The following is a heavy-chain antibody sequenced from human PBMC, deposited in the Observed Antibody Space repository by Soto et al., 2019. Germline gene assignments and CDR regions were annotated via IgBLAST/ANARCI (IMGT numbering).Heavy chain of an antibody. V-gene: IGHV4-59*01. J-gene: IGHJ6*02. CDR2: IYYSGST. Sequence: SETLSLTCTVSGGSISSYYWSWIRQPPGKGLEWIGYIYYSGSTNYNPSLKSRVTISVDTSKNQFSLKLSSVTAADTAVYYCAREISNYGMDVWGQGTTVTVPS. CDR1: GGSISSYY. D-gene: IGHD4-4*01. CDR3: AREISNYGMDV.